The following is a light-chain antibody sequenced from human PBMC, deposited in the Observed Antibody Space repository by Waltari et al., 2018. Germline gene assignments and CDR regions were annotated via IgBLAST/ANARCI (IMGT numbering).Light chain of an antibody. J-gene: IGLJ3*02. CDR2: STN. V-gene: IGLV8-61*01. CDR3: ALHMGSGIWV. CDR1: SGSVSSLYH. Sequence: QTVVTQEPSFSVFPGGSVTLTCGLSSGSVSSLYHPSWYQQTPGQAPRTLIYSTNIRSSGVPDRFSGSILGNKAALTITGAQTDDESDYICALHMGSGIWVFGAGTKVTVL.